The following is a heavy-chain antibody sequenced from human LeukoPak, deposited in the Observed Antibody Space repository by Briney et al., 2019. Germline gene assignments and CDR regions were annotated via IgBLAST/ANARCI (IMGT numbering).Heavy chain of an antibody. Sequence: GGSLRLSCAASGFTFSSYWMSWVRQAPGKGLEWVSSISSSSSYIYYADSVKGRFTISRDNAKNSLYLQMNSLRAEDTAVYYCATSDLRHDAFDIWGQGTMVTVSS. CDR1: GFTFSSYW. CDR3: ATSDLRHDAFDI. V-gene: IGHV3-21*01. J-gene: IGHJ3*02. D-gene: IGHD2-2*01. CDR2: ISSSSSYI.